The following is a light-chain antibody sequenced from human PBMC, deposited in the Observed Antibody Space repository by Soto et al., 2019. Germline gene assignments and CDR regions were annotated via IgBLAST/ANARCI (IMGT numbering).Light chain of an antibody. Sequence: EIVMTQSPATLSVSPGERATLSCRASQSVSINLAWYQQKPGQPPRLLIQGASTRATGIPERFSGSGSGTDFTLTISSLQSEDFAVYYCQQYNNWPPSTFGQGTKLEIK. J-gene: IGKJ2*02. V-gene: IGKV3-15*01. CDR3: QQYNNWPPST. CDR1: QSVSIN. CDR2: GAS.